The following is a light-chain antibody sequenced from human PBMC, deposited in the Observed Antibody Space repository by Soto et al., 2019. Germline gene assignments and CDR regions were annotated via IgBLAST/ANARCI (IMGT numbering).Light chain of an antibody. V-gene: IGKV1-39*01. CDR3: QHSYSTRYT. Sequence: DIQMTQSPSSLSASVGDRVTITCRASQSTSSYLNWYQQKPGKAPKLLIYAASSLKSGDPSKFSCSGSGTDFTLTISSLQPEGFATYYWQHSYSTRYTCGQGTKREIK. CDR2: AAS. CDR1: QSTSSY. J-gene: IGKJ2*01.